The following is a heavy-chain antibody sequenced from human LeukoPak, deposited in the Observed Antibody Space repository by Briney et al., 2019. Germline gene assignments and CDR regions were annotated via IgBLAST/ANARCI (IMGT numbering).Heavy chain of an antibody. D-gene: IGHD6-13*01. CDR3: VSGGYSSSWVFDY. J-gene: IGHJ4*02. V-gene: IGHV3-64D*06. CDR1: GFTFSSYA. Sequence: GGSLRLSCSASGFTFSSYAMHWVRQAPGKGLEYVSAISSNGGSTYYADSVKGRFTISRDNSKNTLYLQMSSLRAEDTAVYYGVSGGYSSSWVFDYWGQGTLVTVSS. CDR2: ISSNGGST.